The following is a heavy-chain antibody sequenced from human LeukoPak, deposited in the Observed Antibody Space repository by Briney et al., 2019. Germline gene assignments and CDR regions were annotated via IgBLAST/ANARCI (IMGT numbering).Heavy chain of an antibody. CDR1: GGSISNKY. V-gene: IGHV4-4*07. Sequence: ASETLSLTCSISGGSISNKYWSWIRQPAGKGLEWIGRIYTSGSTNYNPSLKSRVTISVDTSKNQFSLKLSSVTAADTAVYYCARDRGSSGWFDYWGQGTLVTVSS. CDR2: IYTSGST. D-gene: IGHD3-10*01. CDR3: ARDRGSSGWFDY. J-gene: IGHJ4*02.